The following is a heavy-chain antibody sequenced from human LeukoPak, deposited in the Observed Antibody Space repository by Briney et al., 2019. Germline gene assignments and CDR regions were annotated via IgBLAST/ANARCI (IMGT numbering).Heavy chain of an antibody. V-gene: IGHV3-7*01. J-gene: IGHJ4*02. D-gene: IGHD6-13*01. CDR1: GFTFSSYW. CDR3: ATGPGYSSSW. Sequence: PGGSLRLSCAAFGFTFSSYWMSWVRQAPGKGLEWVANIKQDGSEKYYVDSVKGRFTISRDNAKNSLYLQMNSLRAEDTAVYNCATGPGYSSSWWGQGTLVTVSS. CDR2: IKQDGSEK.